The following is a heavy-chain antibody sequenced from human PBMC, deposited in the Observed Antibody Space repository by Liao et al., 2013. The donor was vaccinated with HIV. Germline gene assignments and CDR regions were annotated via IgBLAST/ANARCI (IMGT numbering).Heavy chain of an antibody. CDR2: IYTSGST. CDR1: GGSISSYY. Sequence: QVQLQESGPGLVKPSETLSLTCTVSGGSISSYYWSWIRQPAGKGLEWIGRIYTSGSTNYNPSLKSRVTISVDTSKNQFSLKLSSVTAADTAVYYCARAPYYYDSSGSPFYFDYWGQGTLVTVSS. V-gene: IGHV4-4*07. CDR3: ARAPYYYDSSGSPFYFDY. D-gene: IGHD3-22*01. J-gene: IGHJ4*02.